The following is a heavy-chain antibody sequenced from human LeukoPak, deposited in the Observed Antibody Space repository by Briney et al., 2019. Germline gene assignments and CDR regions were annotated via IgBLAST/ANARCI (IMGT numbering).Heavy chain of an antibody. D-gene: IGHD2-15*01. V-gene: IGHV5-10-1*01. J-gene: IGHJ4*02. Sequence: GHVTISADKSISTAYLQWSSLTASDTAMYYCARLYCSGGICHFDYWGQGTLVTVSS. CDR3: ARLYCSGGICHFDY.